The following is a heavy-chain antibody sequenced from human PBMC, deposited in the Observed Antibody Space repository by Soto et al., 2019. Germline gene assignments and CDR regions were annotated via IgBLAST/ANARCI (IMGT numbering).Heavy chain of an antibody. V-gene: IGHV4-39*02. CDR3: ARDTQRSFDY. CDR2: IYYSGST. Sequence: SETLSLTCSVSGGSISSSSYFWGWIRQPPGKGLEWIGSIYYSGSTYYNPSLKSRFTISRDNSKNTLYLQMNSLRAEDTAVYNCARDTQRSFDYWGHGTLVTVSS. J-gene: IGHJ4*01. D-gene: IGHD3-10*01. CDR1: GGSISSSSYF.